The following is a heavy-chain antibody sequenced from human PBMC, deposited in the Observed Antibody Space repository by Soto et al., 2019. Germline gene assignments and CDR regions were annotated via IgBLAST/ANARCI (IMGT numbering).Heavy chain of an antibody. Sequence: GASVKVSCKASGYTFTSYGISWVRQAPGQGLEWMGWISAYNGNTDYAQKLQGRVTMTTDTSTSTAYMELRSLRSDDTAVYYCARGLLLMVYGDASDIWGQGTMVTVSS. J-gene: IGHJ3*02. V-gene: IGHV1-18*01. CDR2: ISAYNGNT. CDR1: GYTFTSYG. CDR3: ARGLLLMVYGDASDI. D-gene: IGHD2-8*01.